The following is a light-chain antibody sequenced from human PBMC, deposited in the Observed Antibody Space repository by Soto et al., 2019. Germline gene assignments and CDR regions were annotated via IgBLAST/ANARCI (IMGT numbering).Light chain of an antibody. CDR3: QQYGNSPLT. Sequence: EIVLTQSPGTLSLSPGDTATLSCRASQRVITTFLAWYQQKPGQAPRLLIFGGSTRATGIPDKFSGSGSGTDFTLTITRLEPEDSAVYYCQQYGNSPLTFGGGTKVEIK. J-gene: IGKJ4*01. V-gene: IGKV3-20*01. CDR2: GGS. CDR1: QRVITTF.